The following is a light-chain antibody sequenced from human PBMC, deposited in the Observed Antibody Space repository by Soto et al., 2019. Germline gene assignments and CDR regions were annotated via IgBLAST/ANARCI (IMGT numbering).Light chain of an antibody. V-gene: IGKV3-15*01. CDR1: QTVSSK. Sequence: EIVTKRSPGTLPVSPGDRATLSCRASQTVSSKLAWYQQKGGQAPRLLIYGASTRATGVPARFSGSGSGTEFTLTISSLQSEDFAVYYCQHYSDWPPETFGQGTKVEI. CDR2: GAS. CDR3: QHYSDWPPET. J-gene: IGKJ1*01.